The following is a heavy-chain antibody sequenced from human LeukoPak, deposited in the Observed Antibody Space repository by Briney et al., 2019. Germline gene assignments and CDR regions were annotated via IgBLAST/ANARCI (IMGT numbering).Heavy chain of an antibody. D-gene: IGHD6-13*01. Sequence: SVTVSFKASGGTFISYAITWLRQVPGQGREWMGTIIPIFGTAHYAQKFQGRVTITTDESTSTANMELSSLISEDTAVYYCARGSSNWHKDYFDYWGQGTLVTVSS. V-gene: IGHV1-69*05. J-gene: IGHJ4*02. CDR3: ARGSSNWHKDYFDY. CDR2: IIPIFGTA. CDR1: GGTFISYA.